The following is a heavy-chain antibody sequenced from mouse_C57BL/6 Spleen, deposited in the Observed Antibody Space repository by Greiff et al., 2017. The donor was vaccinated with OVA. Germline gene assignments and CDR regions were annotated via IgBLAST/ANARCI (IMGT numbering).Heavy chain of an antibody. CDR3: ARSISYAMDY. D-gene: IGHD2-3*01. V-gene: IGHV1-59*01. Sequence: VQLQQPGAELVRPGTSVKLSCKASGYTFTSYWMHWVKQRPGQGLEWIGVIDPSDSYTNYNQKFKGKDTLTVDTSSSTAYMQLSSLTSEDSAVYYCARSISYAMDYWGQGTSVTVSS. J-gene: IGHJ4*01. CDR1: GYTFTSYW. CDR2: IDPSDSYT.